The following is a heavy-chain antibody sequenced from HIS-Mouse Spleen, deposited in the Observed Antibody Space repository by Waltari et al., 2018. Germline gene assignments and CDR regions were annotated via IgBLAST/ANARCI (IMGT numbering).Heavy chain of an antibody. Sequence: QLQLQESGPGLVKPSETLSLTCTVSGGSISSSSYYWGLIRQPPGKGLEWIGSIYYSGSTYYNPSLKSRVTISVDTSKNQFSLKLSSVTAADTAVYYCARRRDWFDYWGQGTLVTVSS. CDR1: GGSISSSSYY. V-gene: IGHV4-39*01. CDR2: IYYSGST. CDR3: ARRRDWFDY. J-gene: IGHJ4*02. D-gene: IGHD2-21*02.